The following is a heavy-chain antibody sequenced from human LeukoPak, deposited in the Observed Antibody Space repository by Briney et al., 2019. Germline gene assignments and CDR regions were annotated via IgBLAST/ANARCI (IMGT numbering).Heavy chain of an antibody. D-gene: IGHD2-15*01. V-gene: IGHV3-74*01. Sequence: GGSLRLSCAASGFIFSSYWMHWVRQAPGKGLVWVSRITSDGSSTTYGDSVKGRFTISRDNAKNTLYLQMNSLRAEDTAVYYCARVRGGYYMDVWGKGTTVTVSS. CDR2: ITSDGSST. J-gene: IGHJ6*03. CDR3: ARVRGGYYMDV. CDR1: GFIFSSYW.